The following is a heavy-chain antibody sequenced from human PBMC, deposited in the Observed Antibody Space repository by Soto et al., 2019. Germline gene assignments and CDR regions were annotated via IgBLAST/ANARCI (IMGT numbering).Heavy chain of an antibody. Sequence: WGSLRLSCTASGFNFSRFWTHWVRQVPGRGLVWVSHINSDGSRTSYADSVKGRFTISRDNAKNTLYLQMNSLRAEDTAVYYCARDLSSCSSARCYSFYYGMDLWGQGTTVTVSS. V-gene: IGHV3-74*01. J-gene: IGHJ6*02. CDR2: INSDGSRT. CDR1: GFNFSRFW. D-gene: IGHD2-2*01. CDR3: ARDLSSCSSARCYSFYYGMDL.